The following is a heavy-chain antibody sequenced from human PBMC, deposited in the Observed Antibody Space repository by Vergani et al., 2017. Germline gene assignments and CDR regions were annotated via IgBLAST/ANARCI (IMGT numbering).Heavy chain of an antibody. V-gene: IGHV4-39*07. J-gene: IGHJ5*02. D-gene: IGHD3-10*01. CDR3: ARAGEDVSNWFDP. Sequence: QLQLQESGPGLVKPSETLSLPCTVPGGSISSSSYYWGWIRQPPGKGLEWIGSIYYSGSTYYNPSLKSRVTISLDTSKNQFSLKLSSVTAADTAVYYCARAGEDVSNWFDPWGQGTLVTVSS. CDR2: IYYSGST. CDR1: GGSISSSSYY.